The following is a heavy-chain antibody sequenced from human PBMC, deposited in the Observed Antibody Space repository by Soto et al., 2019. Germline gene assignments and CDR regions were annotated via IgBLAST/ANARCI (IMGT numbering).Heavy chain of an antibody. Sequence: GASVKVSCKASGGTFSSYAISWVRQAPGQGLEWMGGIIPIFGTANYAQKFQGRVTITADESTSTAYMELSSLRSEDTAVYYCAREGRRWLGFDYWGQGTLVTVSS. CDR2: IIPIFGTA. D-gene: IGHD3-10*01. CDR1: GGTFSSYA. V-gene: IGHV1-69*13. J-gene: IGHJ4*02. CDR3: AREGRRWLGFDY.